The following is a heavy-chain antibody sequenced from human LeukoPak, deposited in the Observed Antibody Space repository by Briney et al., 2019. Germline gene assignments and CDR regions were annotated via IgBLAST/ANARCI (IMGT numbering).Heavy chain of an antibody. V-gene: IGHV3-9*01. CDR3: AKAYYYDSSGLIYFDY. D-gene: IGHD3-22*01. CDR2: ISWNSGSI. CDR1: GFTFDDYA. J-gene: IGHJ4*02. Sequence: PGGSLRLSCAASGFTFDDYAMHWVRQAPGKGLEWVSGISWNSGSIGYADSVKGRFTISRDNAKNSLYLQMNSLSAEDTALYYCAKAYYYDSSGLIYFDYWGQGTLVTVSS.